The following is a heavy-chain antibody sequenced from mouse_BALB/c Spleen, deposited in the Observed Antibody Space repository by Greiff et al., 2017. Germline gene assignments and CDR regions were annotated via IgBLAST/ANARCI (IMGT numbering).Heavy chain of an antibody. CDR3: HYYYGSSPGWFAY. V-gene: IGHV14-3*02. D-gene: IGHD1-1*01. CDR2: IDPANGNT. J-gene: IGHJ3*01. Sequence: EVQLQQSGAELVKPGASVKLSCTASGFNIKDTYMHWVKQRPEQGLEWIGRIDPANGNTKYDPKFQGKATITADTSSNTAYLQLSSLTSEDAAVYYYHYYYGSSPGWFAYWGQGTLVTVSA. CDR1: GFNIKDTY.